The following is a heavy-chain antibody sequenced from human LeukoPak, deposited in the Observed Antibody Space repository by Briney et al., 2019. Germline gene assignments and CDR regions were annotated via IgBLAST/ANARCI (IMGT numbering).Heavy chain of an antibody. V-gene: IGHV3-21*04. Sequence: GGSLRLSCAASGFTFNSYSMNWVRQAPGKGLEWVSSISSSSSYIYYADSVQGRFTISRDNSKNTLYLQMNSLRAEDTAVYYCAKDRMESSSWYYFDYWGQGTLVTVSS. D-gene: IGHD6-13*01. J-gene: IGHJ4*02. CDR2: ISSSSSYI. CDR1: GFTFNSYS. CDR3: AKDRMESSSWYYFDY.